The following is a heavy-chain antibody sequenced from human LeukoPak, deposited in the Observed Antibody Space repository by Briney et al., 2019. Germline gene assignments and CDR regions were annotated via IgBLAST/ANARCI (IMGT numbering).Heavy chain of an antibody. D-gene: IGHD6-19*01. Sequence: GESLKISCQASGYTFTKFWFGWVRQMPGKGLEWMGIIYPGDSDIKHGPSFQGQVTLSVDKSTSTAYLQWGSLRASDSAMYYCARLGPEMSVAGNPFDFWGQGTQVTVSP. J-gene: IGHJ4*02. CDR3: ARLGPEMSVAGNPFDF. CDR1: GYTFTKFW. V-gene: IGHV5-51*01. CDR2: IYPGDSDI.